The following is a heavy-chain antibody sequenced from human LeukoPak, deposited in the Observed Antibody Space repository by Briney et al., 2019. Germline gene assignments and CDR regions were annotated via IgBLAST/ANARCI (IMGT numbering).Heavy chain of an antibody. CDR1: GGTFSSYA. D-gene: IGHD5-18*01. Sequence: GASEKVSCKASGGTFSSYAISWVRPAPGQGLEWMGRIIPILGIANYAQKFQGRVTITADKSTSTAYMELSSLRSEDTAVYYCAARGYSYSDFDYWGQGTLVTVSS. CDR2: IIPILGIA. J-gene: IGHJ4*02. CDR3: AARGYSYSDFDY. V-gene: IGHV1-69*04.